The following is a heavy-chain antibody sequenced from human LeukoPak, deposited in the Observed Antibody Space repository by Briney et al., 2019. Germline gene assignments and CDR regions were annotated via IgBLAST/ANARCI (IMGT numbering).Heavy chain of an antibody. CDR1: GYTFTSYG. Sequence: ASVKVSCKASGYTFTSYGISWARQAPGQGLEWMGWISAYNGNTNYAQKLQGRVTMTTDTSTSTAYMELRSLRSDDTAVYYRARDLTNYDFWSGYYWPQDKTSLDYWGQGTLVTVSS. V-gene: IGHV1-18*01. CDR3: ARDLTNYDFWSGYYWPQDKTSLDY. CDR2: ISAYNGNT. D-gene: IGHD3-3*01. J-gene: IGHJ4*02.